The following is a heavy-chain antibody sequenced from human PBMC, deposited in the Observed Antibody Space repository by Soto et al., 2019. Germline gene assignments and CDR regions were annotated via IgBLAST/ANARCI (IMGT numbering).Heavy chain of an antibody. CDR1: GGSINSDW. CDR3: ARDIGSYAYGEGY. D-gene: IGHD3-10*01. Sequence: SETLSLTCRVSGGSINSDWWSWIRQPAGKGLEWIGRVYSSGTTDYNPSLNSRATLSVETSKNQFSLKLSSVTAADTAVYYCARDIGSYAYGEGYWGQGIQVTVSS. V-gene: IGHV4-4*07. J-gene: IGHJ4*02. CDR2: VYSSGTT.